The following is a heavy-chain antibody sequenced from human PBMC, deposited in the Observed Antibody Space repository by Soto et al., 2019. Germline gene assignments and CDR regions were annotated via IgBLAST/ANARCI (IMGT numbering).Heavy chain of an antibody. V-gene: IGHV1-46*01. D-gene: IGHD2-21*02. CDR3: ARELYSCGGDCPYYMDY. CDR1: RYTFTDYF. Sequence: XSVKVSCKTSRYTFTDYFIHWVRQAPVQGLEWMGIISLYHHSTSYAQKFQGRLTVTADTSTTTVYMDLSSLTSEDSAVYWCARELYSCGGDCPYYMDYWGQGTLVTVSS. J-gene: IGHJ4*02. CDR2: ISLYHHST.